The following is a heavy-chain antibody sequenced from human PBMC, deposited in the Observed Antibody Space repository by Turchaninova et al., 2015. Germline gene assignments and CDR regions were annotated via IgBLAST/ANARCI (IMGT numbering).Heavy chain of an antibody. Sequence: QLQLQESXXGLGXPSETXSLTXPPPGGPISRRNYYWGWIRQPPGKGLEWIGSGYYSGSAHYNPSLNSRVTISVDTSKNQFSLKLSSVTAADTAVYYCARQVGNGKWYFDLWGRGTLVTVSS. J-gene: IGHJ2*01. D-gene: IGHD1-26*01. V-gene: IGHV4-39*01. CDR1: GGPISRRNYY. CDR3: ARQVGNGKWYFDL. CDR2: GYYSGSA.